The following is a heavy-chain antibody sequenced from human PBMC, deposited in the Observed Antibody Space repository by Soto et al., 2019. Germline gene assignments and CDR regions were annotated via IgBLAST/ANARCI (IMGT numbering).Heavy chain of an antibody. CDR1: GFTFSSYG. V-gene: IGHV3-33*01. D-gene: IGHD3-16*01. CDR2: TRYDGSNK. J-gene: IGHJ4*02. CDR3: ARGLIGDNYFDY. Sequence: QVQLVESGGGVVQPGRSLRLSCAASGFTFSSYGMHWVCEAPGKGLVWVPVTRYDGSNKYYADSVKGRFTISRDNSKTTLYLQRNSLRAEDTAVYYCARGLIGDNYFDYWGQGTLVTVSS.